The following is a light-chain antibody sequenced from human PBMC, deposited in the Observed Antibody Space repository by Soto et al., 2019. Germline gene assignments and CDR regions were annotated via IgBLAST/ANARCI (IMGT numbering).Light chain of an antibody. Sequence: EIVMTQSPATLSVSPGGRAILSCRASQGVTSNLAWYQQKPGQAPRLLIYGASTRATDIPARFSGSGSGTEFTFTITSLQSEDFAVYYCQQYNNWPLTFGQGTRLEIE. J-gene: IGKJ5*01. CDR2: GAS. CDR3: QQYNNWPLT. V-gene: IGKV3D-15*01. CDR1: QGVTSN.